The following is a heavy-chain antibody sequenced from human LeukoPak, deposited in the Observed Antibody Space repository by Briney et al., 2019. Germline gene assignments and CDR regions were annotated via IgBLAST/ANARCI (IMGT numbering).Heavy chain of an antibody. V-gene: IGHV4-59*01. D-gene: IGHD1-14*01. J-gene: IGHJ6*02. Sequence: SETPSLTCTVSGVSISSYYWSWIQQPPGKGLEWIGYIYYSGSANYNPSLKSRVTISVDTSTDQVSLKLSSVTAADTAVYYCARGAAYNSFYGMDVWGQGTTVTVSS. CDR3: ARGAAYNSFYGMDV. CDR1: GVSISSYY. CDR2: IYYSGSA.